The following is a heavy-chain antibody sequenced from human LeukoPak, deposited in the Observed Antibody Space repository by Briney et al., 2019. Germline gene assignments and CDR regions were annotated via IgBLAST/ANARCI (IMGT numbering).Heavy chain of an antibody. CDR2: INTNTGNP. D-gene: IGHD3-16*01. CDR3: ARGAHRLITFGEVIAH. V-gene: IGHV7-4-1*02. Sequence: GASVKVSCKASGYTFTSYAMNWVRQAPGQGLEWMGWINTNTGNPTYAQGFTGRFVFSLDTSVSTAYLQISSLKAEDTAVYYCARGAHRLITFGEVIAHWGQGTLVTVSS. CDR1: GYTFTSYA. J-gene: IGHJ5*02.